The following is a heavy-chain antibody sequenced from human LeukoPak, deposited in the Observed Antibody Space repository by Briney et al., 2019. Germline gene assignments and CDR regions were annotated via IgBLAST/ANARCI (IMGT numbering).Heavy chain of an antibody. CDR3: ARVLSGSNFDY. CDR1: GGSISSYY. CDR2: IYYSGST. J-gene: IGHJ4*02. V-gene: IGHV4-59*12. Sequence: PSETLSLTCTVSGGSISSYYWSWIRQPPGKGLEWIGYIYYSGSTNYNPSLKSRVTISVDTSKNQFSLRLSSVTAADTAVYYCARVLSGSNFDYWGQGTLVTVSS. D-gene: IGHD3-22*01.